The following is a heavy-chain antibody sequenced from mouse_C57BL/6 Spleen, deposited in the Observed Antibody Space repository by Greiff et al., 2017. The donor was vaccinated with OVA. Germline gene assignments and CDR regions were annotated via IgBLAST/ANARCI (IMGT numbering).Heavy chain of an antibody. CDR1: GFTFSSYA. V-gene: IGHV5-4*01. J-gene: IGHJ4*01. D-gene: IGHD1-1*01. Sequence: EVQLVESGGGLVKPGGSLKLSCAASGFTFSSYAMSWVRQTPEKRLEWVATISDGGSYTYYPDNVKGRFTISRDNAKNNLYLQMSQLKSEDTAMYYCARDHCYGSRESAMDYWGQGTSVTVSS. CDR2: ISDGGSYT. CDR3: ARDHCYGSRESAMDY.